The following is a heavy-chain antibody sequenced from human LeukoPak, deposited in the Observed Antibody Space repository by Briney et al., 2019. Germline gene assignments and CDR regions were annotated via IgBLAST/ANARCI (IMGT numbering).Heavy chain of an antibody. CDR3: AKDIFGDYVPPSLDY. V-gene: IGHV3-7*03. CDR1: GGSISSSSYY. Sequence: ETLSLTCTVSGGSISSSSYYWGWIRQPPGKGLEWVANIKQDGSEKYYVDSVKGRFTISRDNAKNSLYLQMNSLRAEDTALYYCAKDIFGDYVPPSLDYWGQGTLVTVSS. CDR2: IKQDGSEK. D-gene: IGHD4-17*01. J-gene: IGHJ4*02.